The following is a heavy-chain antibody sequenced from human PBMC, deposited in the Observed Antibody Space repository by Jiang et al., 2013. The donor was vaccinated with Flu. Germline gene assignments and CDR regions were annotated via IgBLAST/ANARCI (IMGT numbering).Heavy chain of an antibody. V-gene: IGHV1-24*01. Sequence: GYTLTELSMHWVRQAPGKGLEWMGGFDPEDGETIYAQKFQGRVTMTEDTSTDTAYMELSSLRSEDTAVYYCATLGPHTYCGGDCPWDYWGQGTLVTVSS. D-gene: IGHD2-21*01. CDR1: GYTLTELS. CDR2: FDPEDGET. J-gene: IGHJ4*02. CDR3: ATLGPHTYCGGDCPWDY.